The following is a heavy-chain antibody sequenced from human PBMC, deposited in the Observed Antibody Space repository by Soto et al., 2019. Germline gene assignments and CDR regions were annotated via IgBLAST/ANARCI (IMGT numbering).Heavy chain of an antibody. CDR2: IYHSGST. CDR3: ARGRGMVRGVAYYYLEV. J-gene: IGHJ6*03. CDR1: SGSISSSNG. Sequence: ASETLSLTCAVASGSISSSNGWSWVRQPPGKGLEWIGEIYHSGSTNYNPSLKSRVTRSVDKSKNQFSLTLSSVTAADTAVYYCARGRGMVRGVAYYYLEVWGKGTTVTVSS. V-gene: IGHV4-4*02. D-gene: IGHD3-10*01.